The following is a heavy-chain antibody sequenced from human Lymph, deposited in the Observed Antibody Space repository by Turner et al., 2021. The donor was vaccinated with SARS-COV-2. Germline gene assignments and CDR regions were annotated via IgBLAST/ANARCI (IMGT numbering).Heavy chain of an antibody. J-gene: IGHJ6*02. CDR2: IWDDGSNK. Sequence: QVQLVASGGGVVQPGRSLRPSCAASGFTFGSYGMQWVRQAPGKGLEWVAVIWDDGSNKYYADSVKGRFTISRDNSKNTLYLQMNSLRAEDTAVYYCARVKGYNGYDLRYYYGMDVWGQGTTVTVSS. CDR3: ARVKGYNGYDLRYYYGMDV. V-gene: IGHV3-33*01. D-gene: IGHD5-12*01. CDR1: GFTFGSYG.